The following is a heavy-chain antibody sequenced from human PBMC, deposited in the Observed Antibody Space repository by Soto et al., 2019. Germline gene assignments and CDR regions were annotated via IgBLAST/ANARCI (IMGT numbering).Heavy chain of an antibody. Sequence: QLQLQESGPGLVKPSETLSLTCTVSGGSISSSGYYWGWVRQPPGRGLEWIGYIYYGGSPYYNPSLNSRVTISVDTSKNQFSLNLSSVTAADTAVYYCAVPAASVAGASGTYYYYGMDVWGQGTTVTVSS. CDR3: AVPAASVAGASGTYYYYGMDV. J-gene: IGHJ6*02. CDR2: IYYGGSP. CDR1: GGSISSSGYY. V-gene: IGHV4-39*01. D-gene: IGHD6-19*01.